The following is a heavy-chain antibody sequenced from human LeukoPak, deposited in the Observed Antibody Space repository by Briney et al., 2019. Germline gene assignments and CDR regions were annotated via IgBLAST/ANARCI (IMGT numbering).Heavy chain of an antibody. CDR3: ARSQWELR. CDR1: GGSFSGYY. Sequence: SETLSLTCAVYGGSFSGYYWSWIRQPPGKGLEWIGYIYYSGNTNYNPSLKSRVTISVDTSKNQFSLKLSSVTAADTAVYYCARSQWELRWGQGTMVTVSS. CDR2: IYYSGNT. D-gene: IGHD1-26*01. V-gene: IGHV4-59*01. J-gene: IGHJ3*01.